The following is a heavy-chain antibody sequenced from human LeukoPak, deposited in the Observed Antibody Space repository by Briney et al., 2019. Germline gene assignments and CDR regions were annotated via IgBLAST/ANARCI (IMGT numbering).Heavy chain of an antibody. CDR3: AKALGGYDFDY. CDR1: GFTFRSYG. CDR2: LSGSGGST. V-gene: IGHV3-23*01. Sequence: GGSLRLSCAATGFTFRSYGMSWVRQAPGKGLEWVSSLSGSGGSTYYADSVKGRFTISRDNSKNTLFLHMNSLRAEDTAVYYCAKALGGYDFDYWGQGTLVTVSS. D-gene: IGHD3-16*01. J-gene: IGHJ4*02.